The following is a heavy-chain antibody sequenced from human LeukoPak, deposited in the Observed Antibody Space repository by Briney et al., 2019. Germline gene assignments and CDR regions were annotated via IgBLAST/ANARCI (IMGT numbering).Heavy chain of an antibody. Sequence: WETLSLTCTVSGGSISSYYWSWIRQPPGKGLEWVGYIYYSGSTNYNPSLKSRVTISVDTSKNQFSLKLSSVTAADTAVYYCATTGGLLGAFDIWGQGTMVTVSS. CDR1: GGSISSYY. CDR3: ATTGGLLGAFDI. J-gene: IGHJ3*02. CDR2: IYYSGST. V-gene: IGHV4-59*01. D-gene: IGHD2-8*02.